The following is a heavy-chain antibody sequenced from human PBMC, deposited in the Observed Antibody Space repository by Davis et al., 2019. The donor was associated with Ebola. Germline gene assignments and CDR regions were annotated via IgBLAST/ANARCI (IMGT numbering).Heavy chain of an antibody. D-gene: IGHD2-2*02. Sequence: PGGSLRLSCAASGFTFSSYAMSWVRQAPGKGLEWVSAISGSGGSTYYADSVKGRFTISRDNSKNTLYLQMNSLRAEDTAVYYCARSLDIVVVPAAIGGGYYFDYWGQGTLVTVSS. CDR1: GFTFSSYA. J-gene: IGHJ4*02. CDR2: ISGSGGST. V-gene: IGHV3-23*01. CDR3: ARSLDIVVVPAAIGGGYYFDY.